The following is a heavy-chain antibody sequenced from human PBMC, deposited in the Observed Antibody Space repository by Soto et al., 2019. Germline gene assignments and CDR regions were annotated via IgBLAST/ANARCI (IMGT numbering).Heavy chain of an antibody. Sequence: NPGGSLRLSCAVSGFTFGDSYISWIRQAPGKGLEWLSYISPGSRYPAYADSVKGRFTISRDNAKRSLYLQMMSLTAEDTAIYYCVRGGGGGLFDPLGQGTMVTVSS. CDR1: GFTFGDSY. J-gene: IGHJ5*02. D-gene: IGHD2-15*01. CDR2: ISPGSRYP. V-gene: IGHV3-11*06. CDR3: VRGGGGGLFDP.